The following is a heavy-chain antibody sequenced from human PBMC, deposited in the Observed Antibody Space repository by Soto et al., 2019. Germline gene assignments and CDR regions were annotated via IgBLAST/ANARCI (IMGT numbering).Heavy chain of an antibody. J-gene: IGHJ6*02. Sequence: GASVKVSCKASGYTFTSYGISWVRQAPGQGLEWMGWISAYNGNTNYAQKLQGRVTMTTDTSTSTAYMELRSLRSDDTAVYYCARADYSGSYSSYYYGMAVWGQGTTVTVSS. CDR1: GYTFTSYG. CDR3: ARADYSGSYSSYYYGMAV. V-gene: IGHV1-18*01. CDR2: ISAYNGNT. D-gene: IGHD1-26*01.